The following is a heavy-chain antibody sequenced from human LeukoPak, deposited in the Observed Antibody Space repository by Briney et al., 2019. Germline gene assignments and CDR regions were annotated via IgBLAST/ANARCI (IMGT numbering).Heavy chain of an antibody. CDR1: GYTFHSYW. CDR3: ARHTGYCSGGSCYGDF. CDR2: IYPGDSDT. J-gene: IGHJ4*02. V-gene: IGHV5-51*01. Sequence: GESLKISCKGSGYTFHSYWIAWVRQMPGKGLEWMGIIYPGDSDTRYSPSFQGQVTISADKSIRTAHLQWSSLKASDTAMYYYARHTGYCSGGSCYGDFWGQGTLVAVSS. D-gene: IGHD2-15*01.